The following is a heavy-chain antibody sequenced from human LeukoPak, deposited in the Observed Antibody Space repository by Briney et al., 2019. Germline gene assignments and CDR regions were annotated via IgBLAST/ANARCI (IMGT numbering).Heavy chain of an antibody. V-gene: IGHV4-38-2*01. CDR3: ARRGGVVLDY. CDR1: SYSISSGYY. D-gene: IGHD3-3*01. CDR2: IYHSGST. Sequence: SSETLSLTCAVSSYSISSGYYWGWIRQPPGKGLEWIGSIYHSGSTYYNPSLKSRVTISVDTSKNQFSLKLSSVTAADTAVYYCARRGGVVLDYWGQGTLVTVSS. J-gene: IGHJ4*02.